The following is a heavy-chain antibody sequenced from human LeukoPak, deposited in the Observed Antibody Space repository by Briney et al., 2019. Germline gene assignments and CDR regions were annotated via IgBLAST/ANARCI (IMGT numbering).Heavy chain of an antibody. J-gene: IGHJ5*02. D-gene: IGHD5-24*01. Sequence: GGSLRLSCAASGFTFRNYWMIWVRQAPGKGLEWLGNIKEDGSAKRYADSVRGRFTISRDNAQTTLYQQMNSLRAEDTAVYYCARASDPWLQLTWGQGTLVTVSS. CDR3: ARASDPWLQLT. V-gene: IGHV3-7*05. CDR2: IKEDGSAK. CDR1: GFTFRNYW.